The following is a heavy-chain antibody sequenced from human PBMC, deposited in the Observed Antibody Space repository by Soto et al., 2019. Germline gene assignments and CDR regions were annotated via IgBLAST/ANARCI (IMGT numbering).Heavy chain of an antibody. CDR2: INPSGGST. CDR3: ASITSSYYYDSSGYYSDAFDI. V-gene: IGHV1-46*01. J-gene: IGHJ3*02. D-gene: IGHD3-22*01. CDR1: GYTFTSYY. Sequence: ASVKVSCKASGYTFTSYYMHWVRQAPGQGLEWMGIINPSGGSTSYAQKFQGRVTMTRDTSTSTVYMELNSLRSEDTAVYYCASITSSYYYDSSGYYSDAFDIWGQGTMVTVSS.